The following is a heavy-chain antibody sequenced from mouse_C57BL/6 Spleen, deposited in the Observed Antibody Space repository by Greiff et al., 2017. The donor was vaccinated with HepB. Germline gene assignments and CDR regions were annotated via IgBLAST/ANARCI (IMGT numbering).Heavy chain of an antibody. CDR2: ISDGGSYT. CDR3: ARDGYSSFAY. Sequence: EVMLVESGGGLVKPGGSLKLSCAASGFTFSSYAMSWVRQTPEKRLEWVATISDGGSYTYYPDNVKGRFTISRDNAKNNLYLQMSHLKSEDTAMYYCARDGYSSFAYWGQGTLVTVSA. V-gene: IGHV5-4*01. D-gene: IGHD2-3*01. J-gene: IGHJ3*01. CDR1: GFTFSSYA.